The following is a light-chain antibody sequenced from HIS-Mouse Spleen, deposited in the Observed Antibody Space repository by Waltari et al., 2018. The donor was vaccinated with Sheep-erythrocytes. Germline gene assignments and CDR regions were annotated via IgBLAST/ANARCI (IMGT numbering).Light chain of an antibody. CDR1: SSDVGGYNY. Sequence: QSALTQPRPVSGSPGQSVTISCPGTSSDVGGYNYVPWYQHHPGKAPKLIIYDVSKRPSGVPDRFSGSKSGNTASLTISGLQAEDEADYYCCSYAGSYNHVFATGTKVTVL. V-gene: IGLV2-11*01. CDR3: CSYAGSYNHV. J-gene: IGLJ1*01. CDR2: DVS.